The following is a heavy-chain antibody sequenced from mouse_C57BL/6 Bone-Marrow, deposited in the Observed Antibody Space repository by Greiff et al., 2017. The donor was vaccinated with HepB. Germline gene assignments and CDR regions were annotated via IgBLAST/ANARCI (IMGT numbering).Heavy chain of an antibody. CDR2: IYPGDGDT. CDR1: GYAFSSSW. V-gene: IGHV1-82*01. CDR3: ARIDGNYPWYFDV. J-gene: IGHJ1*03. D-gene: IGHD2-1*01. Sequence: QVQLQQSGPELVKPGASVKISCKASGYAFSSSWMNWVKQRPGKGLEWIGRIYPGDGDTTYNGKFKGKATLTADKSSSTAYMQHSSLTSEDSAVYFCARIDGNYPWYFDVWGTGTTVTVSS.